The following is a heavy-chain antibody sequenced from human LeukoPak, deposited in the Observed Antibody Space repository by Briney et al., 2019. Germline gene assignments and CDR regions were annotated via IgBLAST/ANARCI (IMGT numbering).Heavy chain of an antibody. Sequence: AASVKVSCKASGYTFTSYGISWVRQAPGQGLEWMGWISSYNGNTNYAQKLQGRVTMTTDTSTSTVYMELSSLRSEDTAVYYCARDGGSRGFDYWGQGTLVTVSS. CDR3: ARDGGSRGFDY. CDR1: GYTFTSYG. CDR2: ISSYNGNT. V-gene: IGHV1-18*01. D-gene: IGHD3-22*01. J-gene: IGHJ4*02.